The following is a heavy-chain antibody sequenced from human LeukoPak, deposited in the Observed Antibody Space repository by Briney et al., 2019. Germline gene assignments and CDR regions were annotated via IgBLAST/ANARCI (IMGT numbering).Heavy chain of an antibody. D-gene: IGHD3-3*01. Sequence: GGSLRLSCAASGFTFSSYAMSWVRQAPGKGLEWVSAISGRGGSTYYVDSVKGRFTISRDNSKNTLYLQMNSLRAEDTAVYYCAKGPYYDFWSGYPIIYYYYMDVWGKGTTVTVSS. CDR2: ISGRGGST. V-gene: IGHV3-23*01. J-gene: IGHJ6*03. CDR1: GFTFSSYA. CDR3: AKGPYYDFWSGYPIIYYYYMDV.